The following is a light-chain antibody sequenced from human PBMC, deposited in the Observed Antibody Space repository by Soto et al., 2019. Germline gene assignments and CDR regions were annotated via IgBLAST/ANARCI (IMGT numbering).Light chain of an antibody. J-gene: IGKJ4*01. V-gene: IGKV1-9*01. Sequence: DSQLTQSPSFLSASVGASATITCRASQGISNYLAWYQQKPGKAPELLVYSASTLQSGVPSRFSGGGSETEFSLTIGTLQPEDFATYYCLQLNRYPLTFGGGTKVDIK. CDR2: SAS. CDR3: LQLNRYPLT. CDR1: QGISNY.